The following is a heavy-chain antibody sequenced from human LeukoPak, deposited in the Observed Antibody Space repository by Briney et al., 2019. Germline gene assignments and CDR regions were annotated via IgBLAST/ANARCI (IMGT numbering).Heavy chain of an antibody. CDR2: INPNSGGT. V-gene: IGHV1-2*02. Sequence: ASVKVSCKASGHTFTGYYMHWVRQAPGQGLEWMGWINPNSGGTKYAQKFQGRVTLTRDTSISRAYMDLSGLISDDTAVYYCARAYCGGNCSPGGFWGQGTLVIVPS. CDR3: ARAYCGGNCSPGGF. D-gene: IGHD2-21*02. CDR1: GHTFTGYY. J-gene: IGHJ4*02.